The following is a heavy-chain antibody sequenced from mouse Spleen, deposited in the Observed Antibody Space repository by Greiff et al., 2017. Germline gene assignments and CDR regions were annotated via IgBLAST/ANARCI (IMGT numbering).Heavy chain of an antibody. CDR3: ARELGLFFYAMDY. Sequence: VQLQQSGPVLVKPGASVKMSCKASGYTFTDYYMNWVKQSHGKSLEWIGVINPYNGGTSYNQKFKGKATLTVDKSSSTAYMELNSLTSEDSAVYYCARELGLFFYAMDYWGQGTSVTVSS. J-gene: IGHJ4*01. CDR1: GYTFTDYY. D-gene: IGHD3-1*01. CDR2: INPYNGGT. V-gene: IGHV1-19*01.